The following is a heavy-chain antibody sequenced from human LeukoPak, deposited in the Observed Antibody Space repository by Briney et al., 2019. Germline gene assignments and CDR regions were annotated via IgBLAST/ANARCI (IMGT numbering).Heavy chain of an antibody. CDR3: ARVWGCSSTSCYEGTFDY. V-gene: IGHV3-30*04. CDR1: GFTFSSYA. Sequence: PGGSLRLSCAASGFTFSSYAMHWVRQAPGEGLEWVAVISYDGSNKYYADSVKGRFTISRDNSKNTLYLQMNSLRAEDTAVYYCARVWGCSSTSCYEGTFDYWGQGTLVTVSS. D-gene: IGHD2-2*01. CDR2: ISYDGSNK. J-gene: IGHJ4*02.